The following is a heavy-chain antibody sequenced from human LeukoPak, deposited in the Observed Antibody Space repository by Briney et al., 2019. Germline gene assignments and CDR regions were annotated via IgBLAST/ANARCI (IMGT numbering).Heavy chain of an antibody. V-gene: IGHV3-30*18. J-gene: IGHJ6*02. Sequence: PGGSLRLSCAASGFTFSSYGMHWVRQAPGKGLEWVAVISYDGSNKYYADSVKGRFTISRDNSKNTLYLQMNSLRAEDTAVNYCAKDMAIYYYYGMDVWGQGTTVTVFS. CDR1: GFTFSSYG. D-gene: IGHD3-10*01. CDR2: ISYDGSNK. CDR3: AKDMAIYYYYGMDV.